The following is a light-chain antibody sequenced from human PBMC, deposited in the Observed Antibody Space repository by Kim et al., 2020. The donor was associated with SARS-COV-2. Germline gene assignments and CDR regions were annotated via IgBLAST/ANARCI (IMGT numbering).Light chain of an antibody. J-gene: IGKJ2*01. CDR3: QQYITYGYT. CDR2: EAS. CDR1: QSISTW. V-gene: IGKV1-5*03. Sequence: DIQMTQSPSTLSASMGDRVTITCRASQSISTWLAWYQQKPGKAPKLLIYEASNLESGVPSRFSGSGSGTEFTLTINSLQPDDFAAYYCQQYITYGYTFGQGTKLEI.